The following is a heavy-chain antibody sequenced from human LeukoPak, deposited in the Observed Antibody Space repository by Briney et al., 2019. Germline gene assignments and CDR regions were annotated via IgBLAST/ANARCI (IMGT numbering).Heavy chain of an antibody. D-gene: IGHD5-18*01. Sequence: GASVKVSCKASGYTLTSYYIHWMRQAPGQGLEWMGWINPNSGGTSYAQNFQGRVTMTRDTSVSTAYMDLSRLRSDDTAVYYCALTETFGYGWFDYWGQGTLVTVSS. CDR1: GYTLTSYY. CDR3: ALTETFGYGWFDY. J-gene: IGHJ4*02. V-gene: IGHV1-2*02. CDR2: INPNSGGT.